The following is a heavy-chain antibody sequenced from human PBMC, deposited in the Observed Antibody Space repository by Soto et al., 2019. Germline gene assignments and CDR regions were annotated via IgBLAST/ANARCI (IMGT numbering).Heavy chain of an antibody. D-gene: IGHD2-21*01. V-gene: IGHV1-18*01. Sequence: VASVKVSCKASGYSFAAYGISWVRQAPGQGLEWMGWISTDNGNTNYAHNLQGRVSMTTDPSTSTAYMELWSLGSDDTAVYYCARDVPDTNLFFYYYGMDVWGQGTTATVSS. CDR3: ARDVPDTNLFFYYYGMDV. CDR1: GYSFAAYG. CDR2: ISTDNGNT. J-gene: IGHJ6*02.